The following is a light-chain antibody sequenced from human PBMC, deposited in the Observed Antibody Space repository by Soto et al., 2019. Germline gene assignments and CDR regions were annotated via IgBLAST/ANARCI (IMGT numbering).Light chain of an antibody. Sequence: DIQMTQSPSSVSASVGDRVTITCRASQSISSWLAWYQQKPGKAPKLLIYAASSLHSGVPSRFSGRGSGTDFTLTITNLQPEDFATYYCQQATTFPAVTFGGGTKVEIK. V-gene: IGKV1-12*01. CDR1: QSISSW. J-gene: IGKJ4*01. CDR3: QQATTFPAVT. CDR2: AAS.